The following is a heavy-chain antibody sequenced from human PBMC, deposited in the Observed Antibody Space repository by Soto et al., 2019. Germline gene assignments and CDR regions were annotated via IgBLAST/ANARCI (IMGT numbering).Heavy chain of an antibody. V-gene: IGHV4-39*01. CDR2: IYNSGIT. CDR3: ARHGMDYYDSSGYYYSPYYFDY. Sequence: PSETLSLTCTVSGGYIRSSSYYGGWIRQPPGKGLEWIGSIYNSGITYYKPSIKNQVTISIETSLKQFSLKVRSVTAADTAVYYCARHGMDYYDSSGYYYSPYYFDYWGQG. D-gene: IGHD3-22*01. CDR1: GGYIRSSSYY. J-gene: IGHJ4*02.